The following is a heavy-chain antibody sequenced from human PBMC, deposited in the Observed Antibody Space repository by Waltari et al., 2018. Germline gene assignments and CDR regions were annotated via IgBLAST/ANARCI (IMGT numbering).Heavy chain of an antibody. Sequence: QVQLQESGPGLVKPSETLSLTCNVSGGSISNYYWSWIRQPPGKGLEWIGYVYYTGSTYYNPSLETRITISADPSRSQVSLRLRSVIAADTAVYFCARGHAPMVLGVVTDLWGQGTLVTVSS. V-gene: IGHV4-59*01. CDR1: GGSISNYY. CDR3: ARGHAPMVLGVVTDL. J-gene: IGHJ5*02. D-gene: IGHD3-3*01. CDR2: VYYTGST.